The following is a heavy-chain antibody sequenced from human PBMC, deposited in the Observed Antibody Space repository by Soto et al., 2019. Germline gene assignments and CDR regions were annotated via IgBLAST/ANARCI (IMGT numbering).Heavy chain of an antibody. Sequence: QVQLVQSGAEVKKPGASVKVSCKASGYTFTTPYMHWVRQAPGKGLEWMGIINPSGGRTTYALKFQGRVTMTSDTSTNTVYVELTSLRSEDTAIYFCARAGENYGSGTFSPPLRYYFNSWGQGTLVTVSS. V-gene: IGHV1-46*01. CDR1: GYTFTTPY. CDR2: INPSGGRT. D-gene: IGHD3-10*01. J-gene: IGHJ4*02. CDR3: ARAGENYGSGTFSPPLRYYFNS.